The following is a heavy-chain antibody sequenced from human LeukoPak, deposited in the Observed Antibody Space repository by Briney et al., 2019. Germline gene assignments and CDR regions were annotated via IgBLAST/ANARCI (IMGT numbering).Heavy chain of an antibody. D-gene: IGHD6-13*01. CDR3: ATWSSSWPYYFDY. V-gene: IGHV1-2*02. CDR1: GYTFTGYY. CDR2: INPNSGGT. Sequence: ASVKVSCKASGYTFTGYYMHWVRQAPGQGLEWMGWINPNSGGTNYAQKFQGRVTITADESTSTAYMELSSLRSEDTAVYYCATWSSSWPYYFDYWGQGTLVTVSS. J-gene: IGHJ4*02.